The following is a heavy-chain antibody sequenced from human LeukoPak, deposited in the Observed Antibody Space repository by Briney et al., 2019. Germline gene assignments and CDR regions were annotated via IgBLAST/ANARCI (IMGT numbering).Heavy chain of an antibody. J-gene: IGHJ4*02. D-gene: IGHD4-17*01. V-gene: IGHV4-59*08. Sequence: SETLSLTCTVSGGFISSYYWSWIRQPPGKGLEWIGHIYGSGSTNYNPSLKSRVTLSVDTSKNQFSLKVSSVTAADTAVYYCARQMVAYGDYVMDYWGQGNLVTVSS. CDR1: GGFISSYY. CDR2: IYGSGST. CDR3: ARQMVAYGDYVMDY.